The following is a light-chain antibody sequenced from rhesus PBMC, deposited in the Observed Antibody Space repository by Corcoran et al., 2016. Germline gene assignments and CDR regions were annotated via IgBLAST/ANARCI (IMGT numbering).Light chain of an antibody. CDR2: YAS. V-gene: IGKV3-42*02. CDR3: QKYNDWPPT. CDR1: QSVGST. Sequence: EIVMTQSPATLSLSPGERATLSCRASQSVGSTLAWYQQKPGQAPRLLIYYASSRATGIPDRFSGSWSGTEFTLTIISLDPEDVVVYYCQKYNDWPPTFGGGTKVEIK. J-gene: IGKJ4*01.